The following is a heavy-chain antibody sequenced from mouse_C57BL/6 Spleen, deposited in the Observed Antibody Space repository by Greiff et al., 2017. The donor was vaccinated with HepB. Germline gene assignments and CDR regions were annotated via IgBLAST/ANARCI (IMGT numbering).Heavy chain of an antibody. J-gene: IGHJ4*01. Sequence: VKLQQPGAELVMPGASVKLSCKASGYTFTSYWMHWVKQRPGQGLEWIGEIDPSDSYTNYNQKFKGKSTLTVDKSSSTAYMQLSSLTSEDSAVYYCARGPYDYDGTLYAMDYWGQGTSVTVSS. D-gene: IGHD2-4*01. CDR1: GYTFTSYW. CDR3: ARGPYDYDGTLYAMDY. CDR2: IDPSDSYT. V-gene: IGHV1-69*01.